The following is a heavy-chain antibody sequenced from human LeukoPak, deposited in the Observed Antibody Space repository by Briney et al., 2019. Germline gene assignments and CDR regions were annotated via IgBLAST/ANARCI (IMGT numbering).Heavy chain of an antibody. CDR2: IYYSGST. D-gene: IGHD5-18*01. J-gene: IGHJ3*02. CDR1: GGSISSYY. V-gene: IGHV4-59*01. CDR3: ARVGQLWLPAAFDI. Sequence: SETLSLTRTVSGGSISSYYWSWLRQPPGKGLEWIGYIYYSGSTNYNPSLKSRVTISVDTSKNQFSLKLSSVTAADTAVYYCARVGQLWLPAAFDIWGQGTMVTVSS.